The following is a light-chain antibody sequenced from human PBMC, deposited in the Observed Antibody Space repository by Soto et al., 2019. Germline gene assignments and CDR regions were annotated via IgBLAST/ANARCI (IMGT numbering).Light chain of an antibody. CDR2: AAS. J-gene: IGKJ1*01. CDR1: QGISHF. Sequence: DIQMTQSPSSLSASVGDRVTITCRVSQGISHFLAWYQQKPGKVPKLLIYAASILQSGVPPRFSGSGSGTDFTLTISSLQPEDVATYYCQKYNTVPRTFGQGTKVEI. V-gene: IGKV1-27*01. CDR3: QKYNTVPRT.